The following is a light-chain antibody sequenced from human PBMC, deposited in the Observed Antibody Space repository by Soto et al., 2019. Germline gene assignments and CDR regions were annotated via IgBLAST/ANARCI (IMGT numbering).Light chain of an antibody. CDR1: SSNIGGNY. CDR2: DNY. Sequence: QSVLAKPPSISAAPGQKVTISCSGSSSNIGGNYVSWYQHVPRTAPKLLIYDNYKRASGSPDRFSASKSGTSATLGITGLQTGDEADYYCGTWDSSLDTVVFGGGTKVTVL. CDR3: GTWDSSLDTVV. V-gene: IGLV1-51*01. J-gene: IGLJ2*01.